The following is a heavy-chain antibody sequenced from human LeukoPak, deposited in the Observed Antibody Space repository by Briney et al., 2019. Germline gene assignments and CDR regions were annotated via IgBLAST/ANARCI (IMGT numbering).Heavy chain of an antibody. CDR2: IYYSRST. Sequence: SETLSLTCTVSGGSISSYDWSWIRQPPGKGLEGIGYIYYSRSTNNNPSLKSRVTISVDTSKNHYSWTRSSVTAADTAVYYCARVGGPHAIDIWGEGTTVTASS. V-gene: IGHV4-59*01. CDR1: GGSISSYD. CDR3: ARVGGPHAIDI. J-gene: IGHJ3*02. D-gene: IGHD3-3*01.